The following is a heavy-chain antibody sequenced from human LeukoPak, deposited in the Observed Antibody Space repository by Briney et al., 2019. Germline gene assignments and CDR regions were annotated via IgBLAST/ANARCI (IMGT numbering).Heavy chain of an antibody. CDR1: GYTFTSYG. D-gene: IGHD6-19*01. V-gene: IGHV1-18*01. CDR2: SSAYNGNT. CDR3: ARSTGGSGSDYYYYGMDV. J-gene: IGHJ6*02. Sequence: ASVKVSCKASGYTFTSYGISWVRQAPGQGLEWMGWSSAYNGNTNYAQKLQGRVTMTTDTSTSTAYMELRSLRSDDTAVYYCARSTGGSGSDYYYYGMDVWGQGTTVTVSS.